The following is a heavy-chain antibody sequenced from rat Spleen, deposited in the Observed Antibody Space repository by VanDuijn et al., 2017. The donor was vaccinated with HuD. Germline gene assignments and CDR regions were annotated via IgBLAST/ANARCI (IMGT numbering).Heavy chain of an antibody. J-gene: IGHJ2*01. V-gene: IGHV5-29*01. CDR3: ARGGFFRF. D-gene: IGHD1-6*01. CDR1: GLSFSNYD. Sequence: EVQLVESGGGLVQPGRSLKLSCTASGLSFSNYDMAWVRQAPTKGLEWVAIISYDGSSTYYRDSVKGRFTISRDNGKNTLYLQIDSLKSEDTATYYCARGGFFRFWGQGVMVTVSS. CDR2: ISYDGSST.